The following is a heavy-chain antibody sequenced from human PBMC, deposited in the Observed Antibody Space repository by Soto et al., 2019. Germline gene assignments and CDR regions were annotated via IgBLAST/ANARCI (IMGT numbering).Heavy chain of an antibody. CDR1: GGSVSSGSYN. V-gene: IGHV4-61*01. J-gene: IGHJ6*02. Sequence: SETLSLTCTVSGGSVSSGSYNWRWIRQPPGKGLEWIGYIYYSGSTNYNPSLKSRVTISVDTSKNQFSLKLSSVTAADTAVYYCARAGTYYDFWSGPPNDGMDVWGQGTTVTVSS. D-gene: IGHD3-3*01. CDR2: IYYSGST. CDR3: ARAGTYYDFWSGPPNDGMDV.